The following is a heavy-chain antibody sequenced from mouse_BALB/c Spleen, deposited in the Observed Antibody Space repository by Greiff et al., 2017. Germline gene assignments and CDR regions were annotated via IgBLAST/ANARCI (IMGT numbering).Heavy chain of an antibody. V-gene: IGHV5-12-1*01. CDR1: GFAFSSYD. D-gene: IGHD1-1*01. CDR3: ARQGRPYYFDD. J-gene: IGHJ2*01. CDR2: ISSGGGST. Sequence: EVMLVESGGGLVKPGGSLKLSCAASGFAFSSYDMSWVRQTPEKRLEWVAYISSGGGSTYYPDTVKGRFTISRDNAKNTLYLQMSSLKSEDTAMYCCARQGRPYYFDDWGQGTTLTVAS.